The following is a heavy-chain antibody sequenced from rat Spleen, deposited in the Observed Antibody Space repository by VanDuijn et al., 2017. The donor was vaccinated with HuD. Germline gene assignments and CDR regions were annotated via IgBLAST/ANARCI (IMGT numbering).Heavy chain of an antibody. J-gene: IGHJ2*01. V-gene: IGHV2-30*01. Sequence: QVQLKESGPGLVQPSQTLSLTCTVSGFSLTSYNVHWVRQPTGKGLEWMGVIWTGGNTDYNSALKSRLRISRDTSKSQVFLKMNNLQTEDTAMYFCASQHYYDGYHRDFWGQGVMVTVSS. CDR3: ASQHYYDGYHRDF. CDR2: IWTGGNT. D-gene: IGHD1-12*03. CDR1: GFSLTSYN.